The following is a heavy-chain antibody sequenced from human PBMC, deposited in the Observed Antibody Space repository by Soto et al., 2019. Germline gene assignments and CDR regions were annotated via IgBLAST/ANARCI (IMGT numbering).Heavy chain of an antibody. CDR3: AGPGYSSQDY. J-gene: IGHJ4*02. Sequence: GGSLRLSCAASGFTFSSFPLSWVRQAPGMGLEWVSAISGSGDGTDYADSVKGRFTTSRDNSKNTLYLQMNSLRAEDTAIYYCAGPGYSSQDYWGQGALVTVAS. CDR2: ISGSGDGT. V-gene: IGHV3-23*01. CDR1: GFTFSSFP. D-gene: IGHD5-18*01.